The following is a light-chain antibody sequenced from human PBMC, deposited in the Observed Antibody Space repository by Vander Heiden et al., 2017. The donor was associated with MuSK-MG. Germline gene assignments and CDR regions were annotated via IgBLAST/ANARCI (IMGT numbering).Light chain of an antibody. V-gene: IGKV1-39*01. CDR2: AAS. J-gene: IGKJ4*01. Sequence: DVQMTQSPSSLSASVGDRVTFTCRSSQSISTYLNWYQQRPGKAPKLLVYAASNLQTGVPSRFSGSGSGTECTLTISGLQPEDFATYFCQQSFRAPTLTFGGGTKVEIQ. CDR1: QSISTY. CDR3: QQSFRAPTLT.